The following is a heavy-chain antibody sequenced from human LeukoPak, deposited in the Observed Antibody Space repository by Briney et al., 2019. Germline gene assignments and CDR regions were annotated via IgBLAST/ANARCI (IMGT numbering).Heavy chain of an antibody. Sequence: ASVKVSCKASGYTFTSYDINWVRQAAGQGLDWMGWMNPNSGNTGYAQKFQDRVTITGNTSISTVYMELSSLRPEDTAVYYCARRKSDYDFWSAYYPTGMDAWGKGTTVIVSS. D-gene: IGHD3-3*01. J-gene: IGHJ6*04. CDR3: ARRKSDYDFWSAYYPTGMDA. CDR1: GYTFTSYD. V-gene: IGHV1-8*03. CDR2: MNPNSGNT.